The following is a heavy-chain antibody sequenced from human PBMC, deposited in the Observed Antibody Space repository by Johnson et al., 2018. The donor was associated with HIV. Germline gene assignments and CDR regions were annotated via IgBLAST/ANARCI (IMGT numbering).Heavy chain of an antibody. Sequence: VQLVESGGGVVQPGRSLRLSCAASGFTFSNYGMHWVRQAPGQGLEWVALITYDGSHKYYEDPVTGRFTISRDNSKNTVWLQLNSLRAEDTGVYYCAKGEYFDSGGYYHVVMNGFDIWGQGTTVIVSS. CDR2: ITYDGSHK. J-gene: IGHJ3*02. V-gene: IGHV3-30*18. CDR3: AKGEYFDSGGYYHVVMNGFDI. D-gene: IGHD3-22*01. CDR1: GFTFSNYG.